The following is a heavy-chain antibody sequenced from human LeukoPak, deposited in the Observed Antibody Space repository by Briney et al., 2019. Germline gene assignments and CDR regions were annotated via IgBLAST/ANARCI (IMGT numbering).Heavy chain of an antibody. Sequence: GGSLRLSCAVSGFTFSSHAMNWVRQAPGKGLEWVSGISSSGSSTHYADSVKGRLTISRDNSKNTPYLQMNSLRAEDTAVYYCAKRHCTNGVCYYFDYWGQGTRVTVSS. D-gene: IGHD2-8*01. CDR1: GFTFSSHA. CDR3: AKRHCTNGVCYYFDY. V-gene: IGHV3-23*01. J-gene: IGHJ4*02. CDR2: ISSSGSST.